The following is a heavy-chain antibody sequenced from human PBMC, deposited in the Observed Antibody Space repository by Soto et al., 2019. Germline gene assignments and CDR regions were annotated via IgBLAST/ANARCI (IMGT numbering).Heavy chain of an antibody. CDR1: GDSMRSYS. CDR2: IYYSGST. J-gene: IGHJ4*02. D-gene: IGHD3-10*01. Sequence: SETLSLTCTVSGDSMRSYSWSWIRQPPGKGLEWIGYIYYSGSTTYNPSFKSRVTISIDTSEKQFSLKLTSVTAADTAVYFCAGDYGSGSYRFDYWGQGALVNVPS. V-gene: IGHV4-59*01. CDR3: AGDYGSGSYRFDY.